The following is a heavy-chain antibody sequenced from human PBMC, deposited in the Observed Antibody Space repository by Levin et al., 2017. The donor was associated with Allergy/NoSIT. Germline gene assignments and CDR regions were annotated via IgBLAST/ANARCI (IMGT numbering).Heavy chain of an antibody. Sequence: GESLKISCKASGYTFTTYGISWVRQAPGQGLEWMGWVSADNGNTKYTQKFQGRVTMTTDTSTSTAYMELRSLRSDDTAMYYCARDERMTTVTFDFWGQGTLVTVSS. CDR3: ARDERMTTVTFDF. CDR1: GYTFTTYG. CDR2: VSADNGNT. J-gene: IGHJ4*02. D-gene: IGHD4-17*01. V-gene: IGHV1-18*01.